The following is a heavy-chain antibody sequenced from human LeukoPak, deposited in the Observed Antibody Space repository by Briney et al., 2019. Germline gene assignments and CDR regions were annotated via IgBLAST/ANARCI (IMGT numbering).Heavy chain of an antibody. CDR3: AKPYSSSPPDY. V-gene: IGHV3-23*01. CDR2: ISGSGGST. D-gene: IGHD6-6*01. CDR1: GFTFSSYW. Sequence: GGSLRLSCAASGFTFSSYWMHWVRQAPGKGLEWVSGISGSGGSTYYADSVKGRFTISRDNSKNTLYLQMNSLRAEDTAVYYCAKPYSSSPPDYWGQGTLVTVSS. J-gene: IGHJ4*02.